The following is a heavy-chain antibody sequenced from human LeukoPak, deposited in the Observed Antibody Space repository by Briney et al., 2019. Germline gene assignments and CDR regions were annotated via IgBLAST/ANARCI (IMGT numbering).Heavy chain of an antibody. D-gene: IGHD3-22*01. CDR2: IYYSGST. CDR1: GGSISSYY. V-gene: IGHV4-59*01. Sequence: SETLSLTCTVSGGSISSYYWSWIRQPPGKGLEWIGYIYYSGSTNYNPSLKSRVTISVDTSKNQFSLKLSSVTAADTAVYYCARVRFSGTYYDSSGYYLDYRGQGTLVTVSS. J-gene: IGHJ4*02. CDR3: ARVRFSGTYYDSSGYYLDY.